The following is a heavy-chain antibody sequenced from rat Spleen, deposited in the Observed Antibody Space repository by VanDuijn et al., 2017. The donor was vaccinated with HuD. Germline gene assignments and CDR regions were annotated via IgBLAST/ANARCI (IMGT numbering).Heavy chain of an antibody. CDR2: ITSTGDNT. V-gene: IGHV5-31*01. CDR1: GFTFNNYW. Sequence: EVQLMESGGGLVQPGRSLKLSCVASGFTFNNYWMTWIRQAPGKGLEWIASITSTGDNTYYPDSVKDRFTISRDNGKSTLHLQMNSLRSEDTATYHCTRVNYSAYMDFDYWGQGVMVTVSS. J-gene: IGHJ2*01. CDR3: TRVNYSAYMDFDY. D-gene: IGHD1-2*01.